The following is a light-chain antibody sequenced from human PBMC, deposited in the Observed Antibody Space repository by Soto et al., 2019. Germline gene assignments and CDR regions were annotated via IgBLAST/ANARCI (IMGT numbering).Light chain of an antibody. CDR1: QDIRND. V-gene: IGKV1-6*01. CDR3: LQDSIYPWT. CDR2: AAS. Sequence: ALQMTQSPSSLSAFVGDRVTISCRASQDIRNDLGWYQQKPGKAPKLLIYAASKLQSGVPSRFSGSGAGTDFTLTISSLQPEDFATYYCLQDSIYPWTFGQGTKVEIK. J-gene: IGKJ1*01.